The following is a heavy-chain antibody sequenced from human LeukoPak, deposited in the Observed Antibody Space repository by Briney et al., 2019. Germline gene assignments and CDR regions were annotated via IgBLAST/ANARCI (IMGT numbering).Heavy chain of an antibody. D-gene: IGHD4-17*01. Sequence: GGSLTLSCAASGFTFRSYWMSWVRHAPRKGLERVANIKQDRSQRYYVDSVKGRFTISRDNSKNSLYLQMISLRVEDTALYYCARDRAVTTFDSWGQGTLVTVSS. CDR1: GFTFRSYW. CDR2: IKQDRSQR. CDR3: ARDRAVTTFDS. V-gene: IGHV3-7*01. J-gene: IGHJ4*02.